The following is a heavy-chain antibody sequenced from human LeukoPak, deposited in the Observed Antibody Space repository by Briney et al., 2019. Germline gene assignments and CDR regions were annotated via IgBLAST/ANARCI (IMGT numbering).Heavy chain of an antibody. CDR2: INPNSGGT. CDR3: ASYWFGELAPTTGYGMDV. V-gene: IGHV1-2*02. CDR1: GYTFTGYY. D-gene: IGHD3-10*01. J-gene: IGHJ6*02. Sequence: GASVKVSCKASGYTFTGYYMHWVRQAPGQGLEWMGWINPNSGGTNYAQKFQGRVTMTRDASISTAYMELSRLRSDDTAVYYCASYWFGELAPTTGYGMDVWGQGTTVTVSS.